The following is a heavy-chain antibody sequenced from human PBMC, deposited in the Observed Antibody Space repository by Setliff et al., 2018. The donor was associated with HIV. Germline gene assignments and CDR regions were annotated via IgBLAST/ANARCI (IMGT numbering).Heavy chain of an antibody. CDR2: IYHSGST. CDR3: ARDYFTSSGYYQDDY. V-gene: IGHV4-38-2*02. D-gene: IGHD3-22*01. CDR1: GGSISSGYY. J-gene: IGHJ4*02. Sequence: KPSETLSLTCTVSGGSISSGYYWGWIRQPPGKGLEWIGNIYHSGSTNYNPSLKSRVTISVDTSKNQFSLKLSSVTAADTAVYYCARDYFTSSGYYQDDYWGQGTLVTVSS.